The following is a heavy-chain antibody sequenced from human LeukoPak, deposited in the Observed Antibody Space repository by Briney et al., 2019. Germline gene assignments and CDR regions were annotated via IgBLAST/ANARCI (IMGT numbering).Heavy chain of an antibody. V-gene: IGHV5-51*01. J-gene: IGHJ6*02. CDR2: IYPGDSDI. CDR1: GYSFTDYW. D-gene: IGHD4-17*01. CDR3: ARRLNYGDYSAYGMDV. Sequence: GESLKISCKGSGYSFTDYWIGWVRQMPGKGLEWMGIIYPGDSDIRYSPSVQGQVTISADKSISTAYLQWNSLKASDTAMYYCARRLNYGDYSAYGMDVWGQGTTVTVSS.